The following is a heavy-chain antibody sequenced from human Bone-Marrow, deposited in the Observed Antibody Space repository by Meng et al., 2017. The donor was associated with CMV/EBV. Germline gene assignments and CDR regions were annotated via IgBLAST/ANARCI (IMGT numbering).Heavy chain of an antibody. V-gene: IGHV2-5*02. CDR1: GFSLRSSGVG. CDR2: IYWDDDK. D-gene: IGHD3-10*01. Sequence: QMTLTQSGPTLVKPTHTLTLACTSSGFSLRSSGVGVGWIRQPPGKALEWLALIYWDDDKRYSPSLKSRLTITKDTSKNQVVLTMTNMDPVDTATYYCAHRQVRGYFDYWGQGTLVTVSS. J-gene: IGHJ4*02. CDR3: AHRQVRGYFDY.